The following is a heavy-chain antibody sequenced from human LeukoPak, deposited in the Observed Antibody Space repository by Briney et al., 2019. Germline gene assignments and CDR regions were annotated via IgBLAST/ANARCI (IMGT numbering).Heavy chain of an antibody. J-gene: IGHJ6*02. V-gene: IGHV3-9*01. CDR3: AKDKGSGGYYYGVDV. D-gene: IGHD2-15*01. CDR2: ISWNRGSI. Sequence: GGSLGLSCAASGFIFDDYGMHWVRQAPGKGLEWVSSISWNRGSIGYADSVKGRFTISRDNAKNSLFLQMDSLRPEDTALYHCAKDKGSGGYYYGVDVWGQGTSVTVSS. CDR1: GFIFDDYG.